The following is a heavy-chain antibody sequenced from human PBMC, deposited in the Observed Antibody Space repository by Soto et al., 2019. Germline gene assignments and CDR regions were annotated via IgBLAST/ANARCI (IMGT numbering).Heavy chain of an antibody. Sequence: QVQLVESVGGVVQPGRSLRLSCAASGFIFSSYAMHWVRQAPGKGLEWVAGISYDGSNKHYADSVKGRFTISRDDSKNTLYLQMNSLRLEDTAVYYCARDPSSRDPWGQGTLVTVSS. CDR2: ISYDGSNK. J-gene: IGHJ5*02. CDR3: ARDPSSRDP. CDR1: GFIFSSYA. D-gene: IGHD6-6*01. V-gene: IGHV3-30-3*01.